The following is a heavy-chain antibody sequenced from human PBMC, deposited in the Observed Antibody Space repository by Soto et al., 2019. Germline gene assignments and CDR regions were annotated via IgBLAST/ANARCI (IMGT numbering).Heavy chain of an antibody. Sequence: QITLKESGPTLVKPTETLTLTCTFSGFSLTTSGVGVGWIRQPPGKALEWLAVVYWDDDKRYSPSLRSRLTITKDASKNQVVLTMTNMDPVDTATYYCAQRQAGYNSGWNEGYFDYWGQGTLVAVSS. CDR3: AQRQAGYNSGWNEGYFDY. CDR1: GFSLTTSGVG. D-gene: IGHD6-19*01. CDR2: VYWDDDK. J-gene: IGHJ4*02. V-gene: IGHV2-5*02.